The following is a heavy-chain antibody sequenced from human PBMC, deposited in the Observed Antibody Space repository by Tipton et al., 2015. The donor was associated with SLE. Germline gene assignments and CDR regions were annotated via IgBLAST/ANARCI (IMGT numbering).Heavy chain of an antibody. CDR1: GGSISGTKYY. V-gene: IGHV4-39*07. Sequence: TLSLTCSVSGGSISGTKYYWDWIRQPPGKGLEWIGEINHSGSTNYKPSLPSRVTISVDTSKNQFSLKLNSVTAADTAVYYCARSSPLQVYDYWGQGTLVTVSS. D-gene: IGHD6-6*01. CDR2: INHSGST. CDR3: ARSSPLQVYDY. J-gene: IGHJ4*02.